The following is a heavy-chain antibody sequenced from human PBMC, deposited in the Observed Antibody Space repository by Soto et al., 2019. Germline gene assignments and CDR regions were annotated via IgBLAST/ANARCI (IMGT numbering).Heavy chain of an antibody. CDR2: ILHSGSV. J-gene: IGHJ1*01. CDR1: GDSISVNTW. D-gene: IGHD6-6*01. Sequence: QVLLQESGPGLVKPSGTLSLTCDVSGDSISVNTWWSWVRQTPGKGLAWIGEILHSGSVNYNPSLKSRVTISIDNSKNQVALRLSSMTAADTALYYCAGLVGRGKFSRLQYWGQGTLVTVSS. V-gene: IGHV4-4*02. CDR3: AGLVGRGKFSRLQY.